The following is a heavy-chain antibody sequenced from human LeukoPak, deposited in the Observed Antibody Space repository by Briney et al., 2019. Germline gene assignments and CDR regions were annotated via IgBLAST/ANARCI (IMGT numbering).Heavy chain of an antibody. D-gene: IGHD3-10*01. J-gene: IGHJ4*02. V-gene: IGHV3-74*01. CDR1: GFXFSSYW. Sequence: PGGSLRLSCAASGFXFSSYWIHWVRQAPGKGLVWLSRISPDGSSAIYADSVSGRFTISRDNSKNSLYLQMSSLRDEDTAAYYCARIKGTSGSGSYLLDYWGQGTLVTVSS. CDR2: ISPDGSSA. CDR3: ARIKGTSGSGSYLLDY.